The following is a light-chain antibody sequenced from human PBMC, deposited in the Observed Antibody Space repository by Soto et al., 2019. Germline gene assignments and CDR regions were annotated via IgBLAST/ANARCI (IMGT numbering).Light chain of an antibody. Sequence: EIVLTQSPGTLSLSPGERATLSCRASQSVSSYSLAWYQKKPGQAPRLLIYDASNRATGIPARFSGSGSGTDFTLTINSLEPEDFAVYYCQQRSNWPPVTFGGGTKVDIK. CDR2: DAS. J-gene: IGKJ4*01. CDR1: QSVSSY. CDR3: QQRSNWPPVT. V-gene: IGKV3-11*01.